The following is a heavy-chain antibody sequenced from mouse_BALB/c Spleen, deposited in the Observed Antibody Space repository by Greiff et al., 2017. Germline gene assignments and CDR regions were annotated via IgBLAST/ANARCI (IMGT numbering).Heavy chain of an antibody. CDR2: INSNGGST. CDR3: ARHYFDY. CDR1: GFTFSSYY. J-gene: IGHJ2*01. Sequence: EVQVVESGGGLVKLGGSLKLSCAASGFTFSSYYMSWVRQTPEKRLELVAAINSNGGSTYYPDTVKGRFTISRDNAKNTLYLQMSSLKSEDTALYYCARHYFDYWGQGTTLTVSS. V-gene: IGHV5-6-2*01.